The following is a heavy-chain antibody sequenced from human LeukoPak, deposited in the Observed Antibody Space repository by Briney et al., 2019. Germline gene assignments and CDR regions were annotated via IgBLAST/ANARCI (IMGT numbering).Heavy chain of an antibody. CDR2: ISYDGSNK. CDR3: GRDPEGWGGGFDI. J-gene: IGHJ3*02. Sequence: PGRSLRLSCAASGFTFSSYAMHWVRQAPGKGLEWVAVISYDGSNKYYADSVKGRFTISRDNSKNTLYLQMNSLRAEDTAVYYCGRDPEGWGGGFDIWGQGTMVTVSS. D-gene: IGHD3-16*01. CDR1: GFTFSSYA. V-gene: IGHV3-30*01.